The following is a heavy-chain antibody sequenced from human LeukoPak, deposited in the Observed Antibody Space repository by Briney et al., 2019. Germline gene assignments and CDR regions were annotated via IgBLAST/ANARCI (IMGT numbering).Heavy chain of an antibody. CDR3: ARTGFRYYDSSGYYDKRTNDY. Sequence: PSETLSLTCTVSGGSISSGSYYWSWIRQPAGKGLEWIGRIYTSGSTNYNPSLTSRVTISVDTSKNQFSLKLSSVTAADTAVYYCARTGFRYYDSSGYYDKRTNDYWGQGTLVTVSS. V-gene: IGHV4-61*02. J-gene: IGHJ4*02. D-gene: IGHD3-22*01. CDR2: IYTSGST. CDR1: GGSISSGSYY.